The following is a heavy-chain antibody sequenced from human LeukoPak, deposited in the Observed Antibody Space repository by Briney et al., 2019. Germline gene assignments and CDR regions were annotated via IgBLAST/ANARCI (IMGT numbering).Heavy chain of an antibody. CDR1: GGSISSYY. CDR3: VRGGEGYRTFDY. V-gene: IGHV4-59*01. D-gene: IGHD2-21*01. CDR2: IYYSGST. J-gene: IGHJ4*02. Sequence: SETLSLTCTVSGGSISSYYWSWIRQPPGKGLEWIGYIYYSGSTNYNPSLKSRVTISVDTSKNQFSLKLSSVTAADTAVYYCVRGGEGYRTFDYWGQGTLVTVSS.